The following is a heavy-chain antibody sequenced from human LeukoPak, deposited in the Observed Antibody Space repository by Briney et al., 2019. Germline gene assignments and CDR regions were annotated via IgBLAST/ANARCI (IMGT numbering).Heavy chain of an antibody. CDR1: GYSFTSYW. CDR3: ASNSYNDILTGYPRGAFDI. J-gene: IGHJ3*02. CDR2: IYPGDSDT. V-gene: IGHV5-51*01. Sequence: GESLKISCKGSGYSFTSYWIGWVRQMPGKGLEWMGIIYPGDSDTRYSPSFQGQVTISADKSISTAYLQWSSLKASDTAMYYCASNSYNDILTGYPRGAFDIWGQGTMVTVSS. D-gene: IGHD3-9*01.